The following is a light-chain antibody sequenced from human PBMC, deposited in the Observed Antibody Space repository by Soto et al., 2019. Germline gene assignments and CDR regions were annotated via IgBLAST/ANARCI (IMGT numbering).Light chain of an antibody. CDR1: QAIGVY. V-gene: IGKV1-27*01. Sequence: EIQVTQPPSSPFSSLGDRDNNTCRANQAIGVYLAWFQQQPGKVPKLLIYAASALQSGVPSRFSGSGSGTDFTLTISCLQPEDIATYYCQKYNSAPLTFGGGTKVDIK. CDR3: QKYNSAPLT. J-gene: IGKJ4*01. CDR2: AAS.